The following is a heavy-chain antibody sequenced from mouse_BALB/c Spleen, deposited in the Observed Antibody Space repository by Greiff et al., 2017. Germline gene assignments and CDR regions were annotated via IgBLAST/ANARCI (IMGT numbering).Heavy chain of an antibody. CDR1: GFSLTSYG. D-gene: IGHD2-14*01. J-gene: IGHJ2*01. CDR3: ARSYYRYGFDY. Sequence: VKLMESGPGLVQPSQSLSITCTVSGFSLTSYGVHWVRQSPGKGLEWLGVIWSGGSTDYNAAFISRLSISNDNSKSQVFFKMNSLQANDTAIYYCARSYYRYGFDYWGQGTTLTVSS. CDR2: IWSGGST. V-gene: IGHV2-2*02.